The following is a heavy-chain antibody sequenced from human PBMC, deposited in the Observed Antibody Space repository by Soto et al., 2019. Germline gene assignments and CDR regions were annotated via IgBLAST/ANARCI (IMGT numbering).Heavy chain of an antibody. V-gene: IGHV3-30*18. CDR3: AKDPGFRSRWLDL. J-gene: IGHJ4*02. D-gene: IGHD6-19*01. Sequence: QVQLVESGGGVVQPGRSLRLSCAASGFIFTTCGMHWVRQAPGKGLEWVAVISYDGSEQYYADSVKGRFTISRENSKNKLYLQVNSLRAEDTAVYYCAKDPGFRSRWLDLWGQGTLVTVSS. CDR2: ISYDGSEQ. CDR1: GFIFTTCG.